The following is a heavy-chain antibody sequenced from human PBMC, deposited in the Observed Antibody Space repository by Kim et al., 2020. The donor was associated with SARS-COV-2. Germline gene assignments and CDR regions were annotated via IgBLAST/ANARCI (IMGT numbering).Heavy chain of an antibody. CDR3: ARDEAYSYGSGSYYDY. Sequence: GGSLRLSCAASGFTFSSYAMHWVRQAPGKGLEWVAVISYDGSNKYYADSVKGRFTISRDNSKNTLYLQMNSLSAEDTAVYYCARDEAYSYGSGSYYDYWG. CDR1: GFTFSSYA. V-gene: IGHV3-30*04. J-gene: IGHJ4*01. D-gene: IGHD3-10*01. CDR2: ISYDGSNK.